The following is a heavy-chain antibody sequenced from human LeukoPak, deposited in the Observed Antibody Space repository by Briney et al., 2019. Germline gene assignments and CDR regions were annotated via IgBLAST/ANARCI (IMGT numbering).Heavy chain of an antibody. D-gene: IGHD1-7*01. J-gene: IGHJ4*02. Sequence: PSETLSLTCTVSGGSISSSSYYWGWIRQPPGKGLEWIGSIYYSGSTYYNPSLKSRVTISVDTSKNQFSLKLSSVTAADTAVYYCARRGNLHKGAFDYWGQGTLVTVSS. CDR1: GGSISSSSYY. CDR2: IYYSGST. CDR3: ARRGNLHKGAFDY. V-gene: IGHV4-39*01.